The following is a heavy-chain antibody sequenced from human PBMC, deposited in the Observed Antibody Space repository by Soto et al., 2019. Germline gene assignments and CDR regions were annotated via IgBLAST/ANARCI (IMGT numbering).Heavy chain of an antibody. CDR3: ARPPLPGYSIHFNS. V-gene: IGHV5-51*01. Sequence: GESLKISCRTSGYRFTSYWIGWVRQMPGKGLEWMGIVYPRDSDTRYSPSFQGQVTISADRSTGTAFLRWRSLKASDTALYYCARPPLPGYSIHFNSWGQGTLVTVSS. CDR1: GYRFTSYW. CDR2: VYPRDSDT. D-gene: IGHD2-15*01. J-gene: IGHJ4*02.